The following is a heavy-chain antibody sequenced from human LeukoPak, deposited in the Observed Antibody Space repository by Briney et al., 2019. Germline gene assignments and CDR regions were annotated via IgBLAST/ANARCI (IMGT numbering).Heavy chain of an antibody. Sequence: PGRSLRLSCAASGFIFRTYAMSWVRQAPGKGLEWVSTISGSGGSTYYADSVKGRFTISRDNSKNTLYLQMSSLRAEDTAVYYCAGPMYNSDSSGHYYGYFHHWGQGTLVTDSS. J-gene: IGHJ1*01. D-gene: IGHD3-22*01. V-gene: IGHV3-23*01. CDR3: AGPMYNSDSSGHYYGYFHH. CDR2: ISGSGGST. CDR1: GFIFRTYA.